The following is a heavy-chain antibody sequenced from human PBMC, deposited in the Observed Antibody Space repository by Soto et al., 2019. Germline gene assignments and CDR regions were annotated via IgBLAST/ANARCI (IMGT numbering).Heavy chain of an antibody. D-gene: IGHD3-22*01. Sequence: ASVKVSCKASGYTFTSYGISWVRQAPGQGLEGMGWISPYNGSTNYAQKFQGRVTMTRDTSISTAYMELSRLRSDDTAVYYCARESLYYYDSSGYYPYYYGMDVWGQGTTVTVSS. CDR3: ARESLYYYDSSGYYPYYYGMDV. V-gene: IGHV1-18*04. J-gene: IGHJ6*02. CDR1: GYTFTSYG. CDR2: ISPYNGST.